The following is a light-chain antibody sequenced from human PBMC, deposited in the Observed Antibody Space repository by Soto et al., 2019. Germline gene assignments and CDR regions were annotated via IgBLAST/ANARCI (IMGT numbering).Light chain of an antibody. Sequence: IQMTQSPSSLPASVGDRISITCRASQSIGTYLSWYQQKTGQPPKLLIYWASTRESGVPDRLSGSGSGTDFNLTISSLQAEDVAVYYCQQYYSTPLTFGGGTKVDIK. J-gene: IGKJ4*01. CDR3: QQYYSTPLT. CDR1: QSIGTY. V-gene: IGKV4-1*01. CDR2: WAS.